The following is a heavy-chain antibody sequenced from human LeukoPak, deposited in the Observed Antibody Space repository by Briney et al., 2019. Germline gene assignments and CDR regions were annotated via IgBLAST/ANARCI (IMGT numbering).Heavy chain of an antibody. Sequence: PGGSLRLSCAASGFTFSTYAMSWVRQAPGKGLEWVSSMSGSGAGTYYADSVKGRFTISRDNSKNTLYLQMNSLRAEDTAVYYCAKDRLRITMVRGVFDYWGQGTLVTVSS. D-gene: IGHD3-10*01. J-gene: IGHJ4*02. CDR3: AKDRLRITMVRGVFDY. CDR2: MSGSGAGT. V-gene: IGHV3-23*01. CDR1: GFTFSTYA.